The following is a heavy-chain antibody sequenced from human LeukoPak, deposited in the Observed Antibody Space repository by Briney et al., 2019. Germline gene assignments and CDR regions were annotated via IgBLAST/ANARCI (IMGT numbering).Heavy chain of an antibody. V-gene: IGHV3-7*01. CDR2: IKQDGSEK. CDR3: ARGGGRQAAGIQGVFDY. CDR1: GFTFSSYW. Sequence: PGGSLRLSCAASGFTFSSYWMSWVRQAPGKGLEWVANIKQDGSEKYYVDSVKGRFTISRDNAKNSLYLQMNSLRAKDTAVYYCARGGGRQAAGIQGVFDYWGQGTLVTVSS. D-gene: IGHD6-13*01. J-gene: IGHJ4*02.